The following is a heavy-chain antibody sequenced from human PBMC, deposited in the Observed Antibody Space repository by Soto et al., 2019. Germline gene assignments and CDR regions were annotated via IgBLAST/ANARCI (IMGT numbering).Heavy chain of an antibody. V-gene: IGHV1-69*06. Sequence: QERLVQSGAEVRKPGSSVMVSCKVTGGTSTRYAINWVRQAPGQGLEWMGGIVPMFGTSKYAQKFQGRVTITADTSTNIAYMELRILRSEATGVYYCNRGSEYDFWSGYLWGQGTLVSVSS. CDR2: IVPMFGTS. CDR3: NRGSEYDFWSGYL. D-gene: IGHD3-3*01. J-gene: IGHJ4*02. CDR1: GGTSTRYA.